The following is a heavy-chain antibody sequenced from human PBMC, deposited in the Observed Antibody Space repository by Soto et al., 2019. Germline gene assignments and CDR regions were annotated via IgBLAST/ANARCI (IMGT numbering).Heavy chain of an antibody. CDR1: GYTFTSYY. Sequence: ASVKVSCKASGYTFTSYYMHWVRQAPGQGLEWMGIINPSGGSTSYAQKFQGRVTMTRDTSTSTVYMELSSLRSEDTAVYYCARDDIGGVIVFYGMDVWGQGTTVTVSS. CDR2: INPSGGST. J-gene: IGHJ6*02. V-gene: IGHV1-46*01. D-gene: IGHD3-16*02. CDR3: ARDDIGGVIVFYGMDV.